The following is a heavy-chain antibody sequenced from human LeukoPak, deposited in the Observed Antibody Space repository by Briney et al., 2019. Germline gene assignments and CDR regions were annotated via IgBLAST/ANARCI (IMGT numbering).Heavy chain of an antibody. J-gene: IGHJ5*02. CDR1: GGSFSGYY. CDR2: INHSGST. D-gene: IGHD3-22*01. CDR3: ARARSYYDSSGYYYWFDP. V-gene: IGHV4-34*01. Sequence: SETLSLTCAVYGGSFSGYYWGWIRQPPGKGLEWIGEINHSGSTNYNPSLKSRVTISVDTSKNQFSLKLSSVTAADTAVYYCARARSYYDSSGYYYWFDPWGQGTLVTVSS.